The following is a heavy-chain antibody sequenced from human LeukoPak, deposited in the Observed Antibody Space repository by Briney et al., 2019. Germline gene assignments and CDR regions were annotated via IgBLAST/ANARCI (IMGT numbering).Heavy chain of an antibody. D-gene: IGHD3-9*01. CDR1: GGSTSSGSYY. V-gene: IGHV4-61*02. CDR3: AREALNYYYYMDV. CDR2: IYTSGST. Sequence: SETLSLTCTVSGGSTSSGSYYWSWIRQPAGKGLEWIGRIYTSGSTNYNPSLKSRVTISVDTSKNQFSLKLSSVTAADTAVYYCAREALNYYYYMDVWGKGTTVTISS. J-gene: IGHJ6*03.